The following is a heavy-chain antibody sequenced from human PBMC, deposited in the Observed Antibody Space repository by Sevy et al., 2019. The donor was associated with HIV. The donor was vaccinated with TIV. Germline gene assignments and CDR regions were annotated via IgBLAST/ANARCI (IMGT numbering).Heavy chain of an antibody. J-gene: IGHJ4*02. Sequence: GGSLRLSCAASGFNFASYWMHWVRQSPGKGLVWVSRINSDGTTTKYADSVRGRFTMSRDNAKSTLFLQINSLRPEDTAVYYCARGGIRYFGAIDNWGQGTLVTVSS. CDR1: GFNFASYW. V-gene: IGHV3-74*03. CDR2: INSDGTTT. D-gene: IGHD3-10*01. CDR3: ARGGIRYFGAIDN.